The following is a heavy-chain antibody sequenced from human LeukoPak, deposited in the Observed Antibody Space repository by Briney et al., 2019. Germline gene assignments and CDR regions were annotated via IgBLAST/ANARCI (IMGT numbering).Heavy chain of an antibody. D-gene: IGHD6-25*01. Sequence: LGGSLRLSCAASGFTFSSYAMSWVRQAPGKGPEWVSTISVDGGRTYYADSVKGRFTVSRDTSKNTLYLQMNSLRAEDTVVYYCARKGIGSSRYQNMDVWGKGTTVTVSS. J-gene: IGHJ6*03. CDR3: ARKGIGSSRYQNMDV. CDR1: GFTFSSYA. CDR2: ISVDGGRT. V-gene: IGHV3-23*01.